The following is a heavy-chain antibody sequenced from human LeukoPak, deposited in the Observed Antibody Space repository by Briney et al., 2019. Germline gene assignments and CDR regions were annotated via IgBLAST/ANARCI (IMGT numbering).Heavy chain of an antibody. Sequence: SVKVSCKASGGTFSNLAISWVRQAPGQGLEWMRRIIPTTGLANYAQKFQGRVTITADKSTSTAYMELSSLRSEGTAVYYCARAPPRLDGYILYYWGQGTLVTVSS. CDR2: IIPTTGLA. CDR3: ARAPPRLDGYILYY. D-gene: IGHD5-24*01. CDR1: GGTFSNLA. V-gene: IGHV1-69*04. J-gene: IGHJ4*02.